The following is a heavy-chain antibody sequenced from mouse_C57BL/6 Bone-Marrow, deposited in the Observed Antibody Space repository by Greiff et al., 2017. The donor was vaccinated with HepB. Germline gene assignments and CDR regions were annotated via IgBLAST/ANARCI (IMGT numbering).Heavy chain of an antibody. V-gene: IGHV1-15*01. CDR3: TRYPDYYGSSWYFDV. CDR2: IDPETGGT. J-gene: IGHJ1*03. Sequence: QVQLQQSGAELVRPGASVTLSCKASGYTFTDYEMHWVKQTPVHGLEWIGAIDPETGGTAYNQKFKGKAILTADKSSSTAYMELRSLTSEDSAVYYCTRYPDYYGSSWYFDVWGTGTTVTVSS. D-gene: IGHD1-1*01. CDR1: GYTFTDYE.